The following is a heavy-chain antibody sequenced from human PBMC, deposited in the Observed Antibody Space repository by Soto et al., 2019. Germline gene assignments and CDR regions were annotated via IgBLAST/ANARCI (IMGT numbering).Heavy chain of an antibody. CDR1: GFTFSSYW. CDR2: INSDGSST. V-gene: IGHV3-74*01. CDR3: ARRGGDSNYYYYGMDV. J-gene: IGHJ6*02. Sequence: PGGSLRLSCAASGFTFSSYWMHWVRQAPGKGLVWVSRINSDGSSTSYADSVKGRFTTSRDNAKNTLYLQMNSLRAEDTAVYYCARRGGDSNYYYYGMDVWGQGTTVTVS. D-gene: IGHD2-21*02.